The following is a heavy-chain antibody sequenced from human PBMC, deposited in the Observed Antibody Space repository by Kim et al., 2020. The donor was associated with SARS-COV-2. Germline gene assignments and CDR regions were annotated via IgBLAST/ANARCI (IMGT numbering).Heavy chain of an antibody. J-gene: IGHJ6*03. Sequence: GGSLRLSCAASGFTFSSYEMNWVRQTPGKGLEWVSYISSSGSTIYYADSVKGRFTISRDNAKNSLYLQMNSLRAEDTAVYYCAREYYDFWSGSFSFYYYYMDVWGKGTTVTVSS. CDR2: ISSSGSTI. D-gene: IGHD3-3*01. V-gene: IGHV3-48*03. CDR1: GFTFSSYE. CDR3: AREYYDFWSGSFSFYYYYMDV.